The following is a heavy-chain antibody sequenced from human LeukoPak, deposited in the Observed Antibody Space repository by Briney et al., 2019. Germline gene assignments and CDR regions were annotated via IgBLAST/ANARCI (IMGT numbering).Heavy chain of an antibody. J-gene: IGHJ5*02. D-gene: IGHD3-3*01. Sequence: ASVKVSCKAPGYTFTSYAMNWVRQAPGQGLEWMGWINTNTGNPTYAQGFTGRFVFSLDTSVSTAYLQISSLKAEDTAVYYCARDYDFWSGYYGNWFDPWGQGTLVTVSS. CDR2: INTNTGNP. CDR1: GYTFTSYA. V-gene: IGHV7-4-1*02. CDR3: ARDYDFWSGYYGNWFDP.